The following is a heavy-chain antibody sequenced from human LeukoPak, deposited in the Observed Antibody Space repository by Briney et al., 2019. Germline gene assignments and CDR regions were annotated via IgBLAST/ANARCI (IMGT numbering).Heavy chain of an antibody. CDR3: ARGVDYYGV. Sequence: SENLSLTCAVYGGSFNDYQWSWIRQPPGKGLEWIGEINHSGSTNYNPSLKSRVTMAVDTSKNQFSLKVSSVTAADTAVYYCARGVDYYGVWGQGTLVTVSS. CDR2: INHSGST. J-gene: IGHJ4*02. CDR1: GGSFNDYQ. D-gene: IGHD3-10*01. V-gene: IGHV4-34*01.